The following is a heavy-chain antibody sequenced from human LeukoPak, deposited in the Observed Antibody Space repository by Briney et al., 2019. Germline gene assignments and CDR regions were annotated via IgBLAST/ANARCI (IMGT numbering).Heavy chain of an antibody. D-gene: IGHD1-14*01. J-gene: IGHJ5*02. CDR3: ARDRAGSNWFDP. CDR2: IYSGGST. CDR1: GFTVSSNY. Sequence: GGSLRLSCAASGFTVSSNYMSWVRQAPGKGLEWVSVIYSGGSTYYADSVKGRFTISRDNSKDTLYLQMNSLRAEDTAVYYCARDRAGSNWFDPWGQGTLVTVSS. V-gene: IGHV3-53*01.